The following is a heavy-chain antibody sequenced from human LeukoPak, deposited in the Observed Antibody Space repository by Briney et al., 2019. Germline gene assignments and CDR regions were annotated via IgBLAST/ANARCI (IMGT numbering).Heavy chain of an antibody. D-gene: IGHD3-22*01. CDR1: GFTFSSYG. CDR2: ISYDGSNK. Sequence: GGALRLSCAASGFTFSSYGMHWVRQAPGKGLEWVAVISYDGSNKYYADSVKGRFTISRDNSKNTLYLQMNSLRAEDTAVYYCAKDPPAYYYDSSGYLDYWGQGTLVTVSS. J-gene: IGHJ4*02. CDR3: AKDPPAYYYDSSGYLDY. V-gene: IGHV3-30*18.